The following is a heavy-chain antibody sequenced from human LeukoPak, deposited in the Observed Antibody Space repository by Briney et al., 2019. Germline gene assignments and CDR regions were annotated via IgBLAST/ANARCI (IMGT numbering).Heavy chain of an antibody. CDR2: IHPDGSET. CDR3: VKQGKYTAYPDFDS. CDR1: GFIFSSYW. V-gene: IGHV3-7*03. Sequence: TGGSLRLSCEASGFIFSSYWMGWVRQVPGKGLEWVANIHPDGSETSYVDSVKGRFTISRDNAKKSMFLQMNSLRVEDTAVYFCVKQGKYTAYPDFDSWGQGTLVTVSS. D-gene: IGHD2-2*02. J-gene: IGHJ4*02.